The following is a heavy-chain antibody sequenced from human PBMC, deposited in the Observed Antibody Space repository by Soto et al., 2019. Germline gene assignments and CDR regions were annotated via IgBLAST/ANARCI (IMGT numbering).Heavy chain of an antibody. CDR3: AKDRRVAAAGTGPFQH. V-gene: IGHV3-23*01. J-gene: IGHJ1*01. CDR1: GFTFSSYA. CDR2: ISGSGGST. Sequence: GGSLRLSCAASGFTFSSYAMSWVRQAPGKGLEWVSAISGSGGSTYYADSVKGRFTISRDKSKNTLYLQMNSLRAEDTAVYYCAKDRRVAAAGTGPFQHWGQGTLVTVSS. D-gene: IGHD6-13*01.